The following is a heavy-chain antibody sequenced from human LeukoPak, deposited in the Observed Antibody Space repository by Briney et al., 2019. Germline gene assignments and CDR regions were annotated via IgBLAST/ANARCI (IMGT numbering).Heavy chain of an antibody. CDR2: IYYSGST. J-gene: IGHJ4*02. Sequence: SETLSLTCTVSGGSISSYYGRWIRQPPGKGLEWIGYIYYSGSTNYNPSLKSRVTISVDTSKNQFSLKLSSVTAADTAVYYCARTDLTGFDYWGQGTLVTVSS. CDR1: GGSISSYY. V-gene: IGHV4-59*01. D-gene: IGHD4/OR15-4a*01. CDR3: ARTDLTGFDY.